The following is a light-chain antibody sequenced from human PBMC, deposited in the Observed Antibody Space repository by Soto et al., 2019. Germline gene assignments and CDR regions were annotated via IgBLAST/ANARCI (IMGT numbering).Light chain of an antibody. CDR1: QSVASN. J-gene: IGKJ2*01. CDR2: GAS. V-gene: IGKV3-15*01. CDR3: QQYHNWPPQYT. Sequence: VMRQFPASLSVSPGAGATFSCRASQSVASNVAWYQQKPGQGPRLLIHGASTRAVGVPARFSGSGSGTDFTLTINSLQSEDFAVYYCQQYHNWPPQYTFGQGTKLQIK.